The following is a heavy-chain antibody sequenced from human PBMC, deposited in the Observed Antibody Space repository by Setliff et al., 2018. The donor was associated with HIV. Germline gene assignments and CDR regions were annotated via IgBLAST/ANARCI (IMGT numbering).Heavy chain of an antibody. CDR1: GGSFSGYY. Sequence: SETLSLTCAVYGGSFSGYYWNWIRQPPGKGLEWIGEINHGGSTNYNSSLKSRVTISVDTSKNQFSLKLSSVTAADTAVYYCAGSPSYYGSGMFDYWGQGTLVTVSS. D-gene: IGHD3-10*01. CDR2: INHGGST. V-gene: IGHV4-34*01. CDR3: AGSPSYYGSGMFDY. J-gene: IGHJ4*02.